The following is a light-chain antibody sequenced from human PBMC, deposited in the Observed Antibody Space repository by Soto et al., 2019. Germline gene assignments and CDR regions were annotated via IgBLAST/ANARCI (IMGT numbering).Light chain of an antibody. CDR3: QQYKNWPL. J-gene: IGKJ5*01. CDR2: GAS. Sequence: EIVLTQSPGTLSLSPGERATLSCRASQSVSSSYLAWYQRKPGQAPRLLIYGASSRATGIRDRFSGSGFGTEFTLTISSLQSEDFAVYYCQQYKNWPLFGQGTRLETK. V-gene: IGKV3-20*01. CDR1: QSVSSSY.